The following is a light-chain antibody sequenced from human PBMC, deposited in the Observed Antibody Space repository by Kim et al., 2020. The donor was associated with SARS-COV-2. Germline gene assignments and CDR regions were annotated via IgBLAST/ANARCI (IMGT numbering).Light chain of an antibody. CDR1: SSDVGSYNL. CDR3: CSYAGSSTVV. J-gene: IGLJ2*01. V-gene: IGLV2-23*02. CDR2: EVS. Sequence: QSALTQPASVSGSPGQSITISCTGTSSDVGSYNLVSWYQQHPGKAPKLMIYEVSKRPSGVSNRFSGSKSGNTASLTISGHHAEDEADYYCCSYAGSSTVVFGGGTQLTVL.